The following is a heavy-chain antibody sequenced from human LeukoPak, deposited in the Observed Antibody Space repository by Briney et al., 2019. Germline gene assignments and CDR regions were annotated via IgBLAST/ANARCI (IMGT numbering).Heavy chain of an antibody. V-gene: IGHV3-9*01. CDR2: ISWNSGSI. CDR1: GFTFDDYA. Sequence: GRSLRLSCEASGFTFDDYAMHWVRQAPGKGLEWVSGISWNSGSIGYADSVKGRFTISRDNAKNSLYLQMNSLRAEDTALYYCAKSNSPGIAVAGTFDIWGQGTMVTVSS. D-gene: IGHD6-19*01. J-gene: IGHJ3*02. CDR3: AKSNSPGIAVAGTFDI.